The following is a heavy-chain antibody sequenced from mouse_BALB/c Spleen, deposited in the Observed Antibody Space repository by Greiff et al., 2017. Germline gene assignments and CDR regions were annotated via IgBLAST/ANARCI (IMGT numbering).Heavy chain of an antibody. CDR3: ACGSTHDY. J-gene: IGHJ2*01. D-gene: IGHD1-1*01. CDR2: INPSTGYT. Sequence: VQLQQSGAELAKPGASVKMSCKASGYTFTGYWMHWVKQRPGQGLEWIGYINPSTGYTEYNQKFKDKATLTADKSSSTAYMQLSSLTSEDSAVYYCACGSTHDYWGQGTTLTVSS. V-gene: IGHV1-7*01. CDR1: GYTFTGYW.